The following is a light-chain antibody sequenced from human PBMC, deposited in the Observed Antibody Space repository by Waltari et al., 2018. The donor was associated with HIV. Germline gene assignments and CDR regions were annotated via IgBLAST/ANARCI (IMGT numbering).Light chain of an antibody. CDR2: SDN. CDR1: SSNIGRTS. Sequence: QSVLTQPPSASGTPGQRVTMSCSGSSSNIGRTSVNWYQQLPRTAPKLLIYSDNQRPCGVPDRFSGSKSGTAGSLAISGLQSEDEAVYYCASWEDSLNGVVFGGGTKLTVL. V-gene: IGLV1-44*01. J-gene: IGLJ2*01. CDR3: ASWEDSLNGVV.